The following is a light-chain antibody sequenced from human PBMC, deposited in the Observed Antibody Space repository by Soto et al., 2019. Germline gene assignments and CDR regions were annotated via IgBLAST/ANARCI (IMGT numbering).Light chain of an antibody. CDR1: QSISSW. V-gene: IGKV1-5*03. J-gene: IGKJ1*01. CDR3: QQYSYFAT. CDR2: KAS. Sequence: DIQMTQSPSTLSASVGDRVTITCRASQSISSWLTWYQQKAGQAPKLLIYKASIVESGVPSTFSGSGSGTKFTLTLSSLQPDGSATLYCQQYSYFATVGQGTRVEVK.